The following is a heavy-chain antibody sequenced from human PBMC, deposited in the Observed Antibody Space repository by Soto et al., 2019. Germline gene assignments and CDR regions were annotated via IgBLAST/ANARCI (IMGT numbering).Heavy chain of an antibody. CDR1: GGSISSSSYY. CDR3: ARDPFTNYDFWSEKNERFDP. J-gene: IGHJ5*02. Sequence: SETLSLTCTVSGGSISSSSYYWGWIRQPPGKGLEWIGSIYYSGSTYYNPSLKSRVTISVDTSKNQFSLKLSSVTAADTAVYYCARDPFTNYDFWSEKNERFDPWGQGTLVTVSS. CDR2: IYYSGST. D-gene: IGHD3-3*01. V-gene: IGHV4-39*02.